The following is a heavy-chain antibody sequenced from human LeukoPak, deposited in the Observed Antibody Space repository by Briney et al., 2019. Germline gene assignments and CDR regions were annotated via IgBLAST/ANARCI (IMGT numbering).Heavy chain of an antibody. J-gene: IGHJ4*02. CDR2: ISWNSGSI. CDR3: AKDPKPHYDSSGYYFGY. D-gene: IGHD3-22*01. Sequence: GRSLRLSCAASGFTFDDYAMHWVRQAPGKGLEWVSGISWNSGSIGYADSVKGRFTISRDNAKNSLYLQMNSLRAEDTALYYCAKDPKPHYDSSGYYFGYWGQGTLVTVSS. CDR1: GFTFDDYA. V-gene: IGHV3-9*01.